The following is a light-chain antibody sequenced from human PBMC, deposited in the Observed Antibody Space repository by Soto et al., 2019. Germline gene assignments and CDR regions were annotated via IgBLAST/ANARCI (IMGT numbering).Light chain of an antibody. CDR1: DSDIGSHS. CDR3: ATWADSLNGVV. CDR2: SND. V-gene: IGLV1-44*01. Sequence: QSVLTQPPSASGTPGQTITISCSGSDSDIGSHSVDWYQQFPGRTPRLLINSNDQRPSGVPDRFSGSKSGTSATLAISGLRSEDEGDYYCATWADSLNGVVFGGGTTLTVL. J-gene: IGLJ2*01.